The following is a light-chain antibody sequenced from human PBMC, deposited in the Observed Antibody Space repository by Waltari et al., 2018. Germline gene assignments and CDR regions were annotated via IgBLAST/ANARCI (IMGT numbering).Light chain of an antibody. V-gene: IGLV4-69*01. CDR2: VTSDGSH. Sequence: QLVLTQSPSASASLGASVKLTCTLSSGLSSNVIAWLQQQPEKGPRYLMKVTSDGSHSKGDDIPARFSGSSAGAERYLTISSLQSEDEADYYCQTGGHGTWVFGGGTKLTVL. J-gene: IGLJ3*02. CDR1: SGLSSNV. CDR3: QTGGHGTWV.